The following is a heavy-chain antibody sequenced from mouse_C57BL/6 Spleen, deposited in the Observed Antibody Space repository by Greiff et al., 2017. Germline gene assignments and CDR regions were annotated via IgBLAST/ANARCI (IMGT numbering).Heavy chain of an antibody. CDR3: ARIGSYAMDY. CDR2: IWRGGST. CDR1: GFSLTSYG. D-gene: IGHD2-2*01. V-gene: IGHV2-2*01. Sequence: VQLQQSGPGLVQPSPSLSITCTVSGFSLTSYGVHWVRQSPGKGLEWLGVIWRGGSTDYNAAFISRLSISKDNSKSQVFFKMNSLQADDTAIYYCARIGSYAMDYWGQGTSVTVSS. J-gene: IGHJ4*01.